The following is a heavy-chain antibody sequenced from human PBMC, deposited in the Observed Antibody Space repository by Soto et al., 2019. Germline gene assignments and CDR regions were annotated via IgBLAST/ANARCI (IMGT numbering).Heavy chain of an antibody. Sequence: PSETLSLTCTVSGGSISSSSYYWGWIRQPPGKGLEWIGSIYYSGSTYYNPSLKSRVTISVDTSKNQFSLKLSSVTAADTAVYYCARPSGGNGWFDPWGQGTLVTVSS. CDR1: GGSISSSSYY. CDR3: ARPSGGNGWFDP. J-gene: IGHJ5*02. V-gene: IGHV4-39*01. CDR2: IYYSGST. D-gene: IGHD2-15*01.